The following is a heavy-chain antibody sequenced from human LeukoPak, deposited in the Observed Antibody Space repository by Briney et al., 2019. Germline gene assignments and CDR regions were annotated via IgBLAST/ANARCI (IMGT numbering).Heavy chain of an antibody. CDR3: ARRTYSSTWYFDY. D-gene: IGHD6-13*01. V-gene: IGHV4-34*01. Sequence: PSETLSLTCAVYGGSFSDYYWSWIRQSPEKGLEWIGEINHSGSTNYNPSLKSRVTISVDTSKNQFSLKVNSVTAADTAVYYCARRTYSSTWYFDYWSQGTRVTVSS. J-gene: IGHJ4*02. CDR1: GGSFSDYY. CDR2: INHSGST.